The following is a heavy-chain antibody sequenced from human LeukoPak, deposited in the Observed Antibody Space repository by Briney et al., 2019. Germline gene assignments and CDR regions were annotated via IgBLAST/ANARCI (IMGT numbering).Heavy chain of an antibody. J-gene: IGHJ5*02. V-gene: IGHV4-39*07. CDR2: IYYSGST. D-gene: IGHD6-13*01. Sequence: SQTLSLTCTVSGGSISSGGYYWSWIRQPPGKGLEWIGSIYYSGSTYYNPSLKGRVTISVDTSKNQFSLKLSSVTAADTAVYYCAREGAAAGYNWFDPWGQGTLVTVSS. CDR3: AREGAAAGYNWFDP. CDR1: GGSISSGGYY.